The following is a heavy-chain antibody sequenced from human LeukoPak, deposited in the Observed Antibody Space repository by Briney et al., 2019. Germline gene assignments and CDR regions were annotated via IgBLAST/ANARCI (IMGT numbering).Heavy chain of an antibody. Sequence: GGSLRLSCAASGFTFSSYGMHWVRQAPGKGLEWVAFIRYDGSNKYYADSVKGRFTISRDNSKNTLYLQMNSLRAEDTAVYYCARVWGGEGMEDMFDFWGQGTLVTVTS. CDR3: ARVWGGEGMEDMFDF. J-gene: IGHJ4*02. CDR1: GFTFSSYG. D-gene: IGHD3-16*01. CDR2: IRYDGSNK. V-gene: IGHV3-30*02.